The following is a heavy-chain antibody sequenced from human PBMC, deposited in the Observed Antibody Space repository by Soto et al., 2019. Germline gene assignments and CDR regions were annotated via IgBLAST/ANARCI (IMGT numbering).Heavy chain of an antibody. Sequence: GGSLRLSCAASGFKFNIYGMNWVRQAPGKGLEWIAYISSGSTTMYYADSVKGRFAISRDNANNSVFLQLTSLRDDDTAVYYCARCRGPQTVTTGFDPWGQGTXVTVSS. D-gene: IGHD4-4*01. CDR1: GFKFNIYG. CDR2: ISSGSTTM. V-gene: IGHV3-48*02. J-gene: IGHJ5*01. CDR3: ARCRGPQTVTTGFDP.